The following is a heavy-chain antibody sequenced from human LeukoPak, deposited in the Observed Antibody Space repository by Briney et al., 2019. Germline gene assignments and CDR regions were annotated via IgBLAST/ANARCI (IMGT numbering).Heavy chain of an antibody. J-gene: IGHJ6*03. D-gene: IGHD3-16*01. CDR2: IYYSGYT. CDR1: GGSISSYY. CDR3: ARETSQKGAHYMDV. V-gene: IGHV4-59*01. Sequence: SETLSLTCTVSGGSISSYYWSWIRQPPGKGLKWIGNIYYSGYTTYSPSLRSRVTISVDTSKDQFSLKLSSVTAADTAVYYCARETSQKGAHYMDVWGKGTTITISS.